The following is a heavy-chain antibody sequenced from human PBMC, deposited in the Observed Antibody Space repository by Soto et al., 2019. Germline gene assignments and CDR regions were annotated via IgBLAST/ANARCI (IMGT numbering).Heavy chain of an antibody. D-gene: IGHD7-27*01. Sequence: EVQLLESGGGLVQPGGSLRLSCAASGFTFGNYAFSWVRQAPGKGLEWVSVISGGGDATYYPDSVKGRFTTSRDDSKYTVYLKMNSLRAEDTAVYYCAKKSLGLITCPALYYFDYWGQGTLVTVSS. CDR3: AKKSLGLITCPALYYFDY. V-gene: IGHV3-23*01. CDR2: ISGGGDAT. J-gene: IGHJ4*02. CDR1: GFTFGNYA.